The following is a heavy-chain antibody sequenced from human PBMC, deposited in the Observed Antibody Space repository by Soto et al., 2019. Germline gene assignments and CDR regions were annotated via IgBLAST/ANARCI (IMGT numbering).Heavy chain of an antibody. J-gene: IGHJ4*02. Sequence: PGGSLRLSCAASGFTFSSYWMHWVRQAPGKGLVWVSRINSDGSSTSYADSVKGRFTISRDNAKNTLYLQMNSLRAEDTAVYYCASEKPAQDLIDPALDYWGQGTLVIVSS. V-gene: IGHV3-74*01. CDR1: GFTFSSYW. CDR3: ASEKPAQDLIDPALDY. CDR2: INSDGSST. D-gene: IGHD2-15*01.